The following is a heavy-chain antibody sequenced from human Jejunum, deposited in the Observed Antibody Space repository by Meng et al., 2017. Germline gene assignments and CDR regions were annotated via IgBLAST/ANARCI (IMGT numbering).Heavy chain of an antibody. V-gene: IGHV3-66*02. CDR2: INSGGTT. CDR1: GFTVSTNY. Sequence: GESLKISCAASGFTVSTNYMTWVRQAPAKGLEWGSIINSGGTTYYADTVQGRFTISRDKSKNTLYLQMASLRPEDTAVCYCAKDHGNSLILGWGQGTQVTVSS. D-gene: IGHD4-23*01. J-gene: IGHJ4*02. CDR3: AKDHGNSLILG.